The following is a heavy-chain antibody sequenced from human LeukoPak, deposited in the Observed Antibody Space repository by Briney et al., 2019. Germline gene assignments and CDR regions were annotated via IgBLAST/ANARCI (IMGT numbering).Heavy chain of an antibody. CDR1: GYTFTSYY. Sequence: PRASVKVSCKASGYTFTSYYMHWVRQAPGQGLQWMGIFNPSGGSTRYAQKFQGRVTMTGDTSTSTVYMELSSLRSEDTAVYYYAIVGGNSDGWGQGTLVTVSS. J-gene: IGHJ1*01. D-gene: IGHD4-23*01. CDR2: FNPSGGST. CDR3: AIVGGNSDG. V-gene: IGHV1-46*01.